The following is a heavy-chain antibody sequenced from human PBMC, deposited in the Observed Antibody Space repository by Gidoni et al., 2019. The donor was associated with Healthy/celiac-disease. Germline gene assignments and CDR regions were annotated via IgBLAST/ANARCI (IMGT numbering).Heavy chain of an antibody. CDR3: ARDRITMIVVADAFDI. J-gene: IGHJ3*02. CDR2: IWYDGSNK. V-gene: IGHV3-33*01. Sequence: QVQLVESGGGVVQPGRSLRLSCAASGFTFSSYGMLWVRQAPGKGLEWVAVIWYDGSNKYYADSVKGRFTISRDNSKNTLYLQMNSLRAEDTAVYYCARDRITMIVVADAFDIWGQGTMVTVSS. CDR1: GFTFSSYG. D-gene: IGHD3-22*01.